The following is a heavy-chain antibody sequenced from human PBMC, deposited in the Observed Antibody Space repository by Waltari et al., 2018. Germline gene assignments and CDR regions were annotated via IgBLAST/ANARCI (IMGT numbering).Heavy chain of an antibody. CDR2: FYSGGSK. D-gene: IGHD1-26*01. V-gene: IGHV3-53*02. CDR3: AREPTTWDAFDI. CDR1: GFTVSSNY. J-gene: IGHJ3*02. Sequence: EVQLVETGGGLIQPGGSLRLSCAASGFTVSSNYMSWVRQVPGKGREWGSVFYSGGSKYYTDSGKGRFSTPRAKSKNTLYIQMNSLRAEDTAVYYCAREPTTWDAFDIWGQGTMVTVSS.